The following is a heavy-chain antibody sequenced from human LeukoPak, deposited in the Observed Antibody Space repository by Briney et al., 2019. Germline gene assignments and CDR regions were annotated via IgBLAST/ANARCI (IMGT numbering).Heavy chain of an antibody. V-gene: IGHV1-2*02. CDR1: GYTFTGYY. CDR3: ARVRLRVVVAAPGGMPFDI. Sequence: GASVKVSCKASGYTFTGYYMHWVRQAPGQGLEWMGWINPNSGGTNYAQKFQGRVTMTRDTSISTAYVELSRLRSDDTAVYYCARVRLRVVVAAPGGMPFDIWGQETMVTVSS. D-gene: IGHD2-15*01. CDR2: INPNSGGT. J-gene: IGHJ3*02.